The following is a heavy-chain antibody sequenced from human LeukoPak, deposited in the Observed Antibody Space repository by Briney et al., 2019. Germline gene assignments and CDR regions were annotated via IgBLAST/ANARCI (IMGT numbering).Heavy chain of an antibody. CDR1: GYSISSGYY. D-gene: IGHD1-26*01. CDR2: IYYSGST. J-gene: IGHJ1*01. V-gene: IGHV4-38-2*02. CDR3: ARTGGSYPEDFQH. Sequence: SETLSLTCTVSGYSISSGYYWGWIRQPPGKGLEWIGSIYYSGSTYYNPSLKSRVTISVDTSKNQFSLKLSSVTAADTAVYYCARTGGSYPEDFQHWGQGTLVTVSS.